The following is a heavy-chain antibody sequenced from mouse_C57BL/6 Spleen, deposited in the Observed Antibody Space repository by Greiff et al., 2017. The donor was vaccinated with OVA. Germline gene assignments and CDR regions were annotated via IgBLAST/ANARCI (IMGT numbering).Heavy chain of an antibody. D-gene: IGHD1-1*01. J-gene: IGHJ3*01. Sequence: VKLVESGAELAKPGASVKLSCKASGYTFTSYWMHWVKQRPGQGLEWIGYINPSSGYTKYNQKFKDKATLTADKSSSTAYMQLSSLTYEDSAVYYCAMLITTVVATEAYWGQGTLVTVSA. CDR1: GYTFTSYW. V-gene: IGHV1-7*01. CDR3: AMLITTVVATEAY. CDR2: INPSSGYT.